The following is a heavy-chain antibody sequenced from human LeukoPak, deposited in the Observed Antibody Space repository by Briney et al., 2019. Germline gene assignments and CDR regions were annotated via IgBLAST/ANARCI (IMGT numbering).Heavy chain of an antibody. CDR2: IYYSGST. D-gene: IGHD3-22*01. V-gene: IGHV4-31*03. J-gene: IGHJ4*02. CDR1: GGSISSGGYY. CDR3: ARVYYDSSGYYLDY. Sequence: PSETLSLTCTVSGGSISSGGYYWSWIRQHPGKGLEWIGYIYYSGSTYYNPSLKSRVTISVDTSKNQFSLKLSSVTAADTAVYYCARVYYDSSGYYLDYWGQGTLVTVSS.